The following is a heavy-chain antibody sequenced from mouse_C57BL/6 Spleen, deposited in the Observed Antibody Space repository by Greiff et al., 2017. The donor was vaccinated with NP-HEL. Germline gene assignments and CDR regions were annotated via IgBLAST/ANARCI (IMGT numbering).Heavy chain of an antibody. CDR1: GYTFTDYN. V-gene: IGHV1-22*01. J-gene: IGHJ3*01. D-gene: IGHD3-2*02. CDR3: ARSDSSGLAWFAY. Sequence: VQLKQSGPELVKPGASVKMSCKASGYTFTDYNMHWVKQSHGKSLEWIGYINPNNGGTSYNQKFKGKATLTVNKSSSTAYMELRSLTSEDSAVYYCARSDSSGLAWFAYWGQGTLVTVSA. CDR2: INPNNGGT.